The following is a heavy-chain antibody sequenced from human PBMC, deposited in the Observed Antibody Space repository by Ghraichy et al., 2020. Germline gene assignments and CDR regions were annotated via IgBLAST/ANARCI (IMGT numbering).Heavy chain of an antibody. J-gene: IGHJ6*02. Sequence: SETLSLTCTVSGDSISIYYWNWIRQSPEKGLEWIGFVNYNGDTKYNPSLKSRVTVSLGTSTNQFSLKLTSVTAADTAVYYCARGSPPAAKYYYYGMDVWGRGTTVTVSS. CDR2: VNYNGDT. D-gene: IGHD2-15*01. CDR1: GDSISIYY. V-gene: IGHV4-59*01. CDR3: ARGSPPAAKYYYYGMDV.